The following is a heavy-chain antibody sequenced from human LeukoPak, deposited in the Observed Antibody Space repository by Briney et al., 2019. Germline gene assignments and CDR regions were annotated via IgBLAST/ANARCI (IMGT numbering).Heavy chain of an antibody. D-gene: IGHD3/OR15-3a*01. CDR1: GFTFSTYV. Sequence: GGSLRLSCAASGFTFSTYVMTWVRQTPGKGLEWVSSISGSGRSTYYADSVRGRVTISRDNSKSTLDLHMNSLRGEDTAVYYCARDMLFGESVYNWFDPWGQGTLVTVSS. V-gene: IGHV3-23*01. CDR2: ISGSGRST. J-gene: IGHJ5*02. CDR3: ARDMLFGESVYNWFDP.